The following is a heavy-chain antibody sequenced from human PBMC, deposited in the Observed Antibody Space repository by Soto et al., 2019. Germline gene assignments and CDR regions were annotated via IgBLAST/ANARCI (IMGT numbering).Heavy chain of an antibody. CDR1: GGSISSGGYY. CDR3: AREIVVVPAAQDNWFDP. CDR2: IYYSGST. V-gene: IGHV4-31*03. D-gene: IGHD2-2*01. Sequence: SETLSLTYTVSGGSISSGGYYWSWIRQHPGKGLEWVGYIYYSGSTYYNPSLKSRVTISVDTSKNQFSLKLSSVTAAGTAVYYCAREIVVVPAAQDNWFDPWGQGTLVTVSS. J-gene: IGHJ5*02.